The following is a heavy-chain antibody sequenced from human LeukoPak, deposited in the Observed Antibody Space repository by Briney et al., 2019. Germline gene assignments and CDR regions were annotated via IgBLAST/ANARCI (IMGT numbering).Heavy chain of an antibody. Sequence: ASAKVSCKASGYTFTSFYMHWVRHPPGHMLERMGVINPSGGSTSYAQKFQGRATMPRAMSTSTVYMELSSLRSEDTAVYYCARGGYYYDSTGSWFHPWGQGTQVTVSS. J-gene: IGHJ5*02. D-gene: IGHD3-22*01. CDR1: GYTFTSFY. CDR3: ARGGYYYDSTGSWFHP. CDR2: INPSGGST. V-gene: IGHV1-46*01.